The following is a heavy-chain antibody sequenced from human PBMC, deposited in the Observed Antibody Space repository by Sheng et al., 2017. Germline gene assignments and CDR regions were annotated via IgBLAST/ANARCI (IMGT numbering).Heavy chain of an antibody. J-gene: IGHJ6*02. CDR1: GFTLSNSD. D-gene: IGHD2-2*01. V-gene: IGHV3-30*03. CDR2: ISYDGSNK. CDR3: ARDGSRYCSSTSCPGGMDV. Sequence: QVQLVESGGGVVQPGESLRLSCVASGFTLSNSDMHWVRQVPGKGLEWVALISYDGSNKYYADSVKGRFTISRDNSKNTLYLQMNSLRTEDTAVYFCARDGSRYCSSTSCPGGMDVWGQGTTVSVSS.